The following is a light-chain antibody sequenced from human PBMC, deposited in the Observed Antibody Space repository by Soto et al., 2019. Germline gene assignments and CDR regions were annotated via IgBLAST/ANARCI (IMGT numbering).Light chain of an antibody. CDR2: AAS. J-gene: IGKJ1*01. V-gene: IGKV1-6*01. CDR1: QSISSY. Sequence: IQMTQSPSSLSASVGDRVTITCRASQSISSYLNWYQQKPGKAPQLVIYAASTLQSGVPSRFRGSGSGTDFTLTISSLKPEDFETYYCLQDYNYPRTFGQGTKVDIK. CDR3: LQDYNYPRT.